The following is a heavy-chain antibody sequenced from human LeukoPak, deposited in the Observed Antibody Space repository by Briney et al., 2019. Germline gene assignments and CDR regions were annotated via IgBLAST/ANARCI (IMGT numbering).Heavy chain of an antibody. CDR3: ARGYSIDY. J-gene: IGHJ4*02. CDR2: IYYSGST. V-gene: IGHV4-39*01. Sequence: WIRQPPGKGLEWIGSIYYSGSTYYNPSLKSRVTISVDTSKNQLSLKLSSVTAADTAVYYCARGYSIDYWGQGTLVTVSS. D-gene: IGHD6-13*01.